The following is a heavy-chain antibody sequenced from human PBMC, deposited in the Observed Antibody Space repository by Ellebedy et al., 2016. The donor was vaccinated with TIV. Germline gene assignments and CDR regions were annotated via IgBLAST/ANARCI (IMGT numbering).Heavy chain of an antibody. V-gene: IGHV1-18*01. CDR3: ARSGEKMAQWLVMGGY. J-gene: IGHJ4*02. CDR2: ISAYNGNT. CDR1: GYTFSNYG. Sequence: AASVKVSCKASGYTFSNYGISWLRQAPGQGLEWMGWISAYNGNTNYAQKLQGRVTMTTDTSTSTAYMELRSLRSDDTAVYYCARSGEKMAQWLVMGGYWGQGTLVTVSS. D-gene: IGHD6-19*01.